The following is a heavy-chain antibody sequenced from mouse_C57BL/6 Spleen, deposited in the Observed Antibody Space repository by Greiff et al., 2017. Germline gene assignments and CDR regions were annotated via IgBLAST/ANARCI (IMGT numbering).Heavy chain of an antibody. V-gene: IGHV1-81*01. CDR3: AYYGSSSGAMDY. Sequence: QVKLQQSGAELARPGASVKLSCKASGYTFTSYGISWVKQRTGQGLEWIGEIYPRSGNTYYNEKFKGKATLTADKSSSTAYMELRSLTSEDSAVYFCAYYGSSSGAMDYWGQGTSVTVSS. CDR2: IYPRSGNT. CDR1: GYTFTSYG. J-gene: IGHJ4*01. D-gene: IGHD1-1*01.